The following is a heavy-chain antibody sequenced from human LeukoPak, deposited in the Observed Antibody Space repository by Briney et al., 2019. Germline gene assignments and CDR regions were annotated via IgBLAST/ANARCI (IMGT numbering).Heavy chain of an antibody. CDR2: IYNSGRT. CDR3: ARDFSGSGYYLDY. CDR1: GGSISSYY. V-gene: IGHV4-59*01. Sequence: PSETLSLTCTVSGGSISSYYWSWIRQPPGKGLEWIGYIYNSGRTNYNPSLKSRVTISVDTSKNQFSLKLNSVTAADTALYYCARDFSGSGYYLDYWGQGIPVTVSS. J-gene: IGHJ4*02. D-gene: IGHD1-26*01.